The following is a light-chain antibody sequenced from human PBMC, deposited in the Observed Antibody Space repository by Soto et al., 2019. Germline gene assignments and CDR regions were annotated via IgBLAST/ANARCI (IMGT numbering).Light chain of an antibody. CDR3: QQRSNWPPIP. J-gene: IGKJ5*01. Sequence: IVWTQSQATLSLSPGERATLSCRASQSVSSYLAWYQQKPGQAPRLLIYDASNRATGIPARFSGSGSGTDFTLTISSLEPEDFAVYYCQQRSNWPPIPFGQGTLLEIK. CDR1: QSVSSY. CDR2: DAS. V-gene: IGKV3-11*01.